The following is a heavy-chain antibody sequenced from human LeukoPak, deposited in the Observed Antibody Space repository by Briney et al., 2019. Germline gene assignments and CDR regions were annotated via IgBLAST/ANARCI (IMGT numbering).Heavy chain of an antibody. CDR3: AKGGILRFLEWLSGIDY. CDR2: ISGSGGST. J-gene: IGHJ4*02. D-gene: IGHD3-3*01. CDR1: GFTFSSYA. V-gene: IGHV3-23*01. Sequence: GGSLRLSCAASGFTFSSYAMSWVRQAPGKGLEWVSAISGSGGSTYYADSVKGRFTISRDNSKNTLYLQMNSLRAEDTAVYYCAKGGILRFLEWLSGIDYWGQGTLVTVSS.